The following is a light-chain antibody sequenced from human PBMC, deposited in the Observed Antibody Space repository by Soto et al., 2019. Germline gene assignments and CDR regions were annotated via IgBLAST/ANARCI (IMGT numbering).Light chain of an antibody. CDR3: AVWDDRLNGVV. V-gene: IGLV1-44*01. CDR1: SSNIGSNT. Sequence: QAVVTQPPSASGTPGQSVIISCSGSSSNIGSNTVNWYQQLPGTAPKLLIYSYSQRPSGVPDRFSGSRSGTSASLAMSGRQSEDEADYYCAVWDDRLNGVVFGGGAKLTVL. J-gene: IGLJ2*01. CDR2: SYS.